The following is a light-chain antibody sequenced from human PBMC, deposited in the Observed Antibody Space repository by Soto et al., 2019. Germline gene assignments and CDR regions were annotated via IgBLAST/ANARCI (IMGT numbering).Light chain of an antibody. CDR3: QQYESSPIT. CDR2: DAS. J-gene: IGKJ5*01. CDR1: QSISGY. Sequence: LVLTQSPAPLSLSPGERATLSCRASQSISGYLAWYQQRPGQAPTLLIYDASNRATGIPVRFSGSGSETDFTLTVNRLEPEDFAVYYCQQYESSPITFGQGTRLEIK. V-gene: IGKV3-11*01.